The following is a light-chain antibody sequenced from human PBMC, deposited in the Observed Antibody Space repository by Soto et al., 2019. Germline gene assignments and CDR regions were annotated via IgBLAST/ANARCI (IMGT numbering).Light chain of an antibody. Sequence: EIVLTQSPGTLSLTPGETATLSCRASQTVNSDYLAWFQQRPGQAPRLLIYGASSRASGIPDRFSGSGSGADFTLSITRLEPEDFALYYCQQYGSTPLTFGGGSMVDI. J-gene: IGKJ4*01. CDR3: QQYGSTPLT. CDR1: QTVNSDY. CDR2: GAS. V-gene: IGKV3-20*01.